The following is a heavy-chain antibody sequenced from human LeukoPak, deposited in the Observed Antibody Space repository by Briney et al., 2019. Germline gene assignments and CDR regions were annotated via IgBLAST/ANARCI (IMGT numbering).Heavy chain of an antibody. Sequence: GASVKVSCKASGYTFTSYDINWVRQATGQGLEWMGLMNPNSGNTGYAQKFQGRVTMTRNTSISTAYMELSSLRSEDTAVYYCARSLPRMVAGRSYGMDVWGQGTTVTVSS. J-gene: IGHJ6*02. CDR1: GYTFTSYD. D-gene: IGHD6-19*01. CDR3: ARSLPRMVAGRSYGMDV. V-gene: IGHV1-8*01. CDR2: MNPNSGNT.